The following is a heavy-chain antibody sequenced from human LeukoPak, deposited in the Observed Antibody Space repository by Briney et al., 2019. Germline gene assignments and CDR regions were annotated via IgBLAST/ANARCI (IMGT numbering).Heavy chain of an antibody. CDR2: INPNSGGT. D-gene: IGHD2-2*02. CDR3: ARGYCSSTSCYIYYYYGMDV. V-gene: IGHV1-2*02. J-gene: IGHJ6*02. Sequence: ASVKVSCKASGYTFTGYYMHWVRQAPGQGLEWMGWINPNSGGTNYAQEFQGRVTMTRDTSISTAYMELSRLRSDDTAVYYCARGYCSSTSCYIYYYYGMDVWGQGTTVTVSS. CDR1: GYTFTGYY.